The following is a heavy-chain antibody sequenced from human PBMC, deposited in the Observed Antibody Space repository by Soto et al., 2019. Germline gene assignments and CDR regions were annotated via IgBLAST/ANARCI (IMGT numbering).Heavy chain of an antibody. CDR2: ISGSSRYT. Sequence: LRLSCAASGFNFSDHYMNWIRQAPGKGLEWVSYISGSSRYTNFADSVKGRFTISRDNAKNSLYLQMNSLRAEDTAVYYCARHSSGWHYYDYWGQGTPVTVSS. CDR3: ARHSSGWHYYDY. CDR1: GFNFSDHY. D-gene: IGHD6-19*01. J-gene: IGHJ4*02. V-gene: IGHV3-11*06.